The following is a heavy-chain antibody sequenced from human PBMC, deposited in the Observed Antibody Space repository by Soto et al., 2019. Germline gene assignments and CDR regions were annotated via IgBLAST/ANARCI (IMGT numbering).Heavy chain of an antibody. CDR3: ARGVVRGVIITYYYYYYMDV. CDR2: IWYDGSNK. Sequence: GGSLRLSCAASGFTFSSYGMHWVRQAPGKGLEWVAVIWYDGSNKYYADSVKGRFTISRDNSKNTLYLQRNSLRAEDTAVYYCARGVVRGVIITYYYYYYMDVWGKGTTVTVSS. V-gene: IGHV3-33*01. J-gene: IGHJ6*03. D-gene: IGHD3-10*01. CDR1: GFTFSSYG.